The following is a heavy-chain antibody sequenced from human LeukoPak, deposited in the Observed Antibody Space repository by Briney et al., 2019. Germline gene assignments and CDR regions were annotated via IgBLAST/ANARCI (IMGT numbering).Heavy chain of an antibody. J-gene: IGHJ3*02. Sequence: GGSLRLSCAASGFTFSSYEMNWVRQAPGKGLEWVSYISSSGSTIYYADSVKGRFTISRNNAKNSLYLQMNSLRAEDTAVYYCASSGGSTWVTHDAFDIWGQGTMVTVSS. CDR1: GFTFSSYE. CDR3: ASSGGSTWVTHDAFDI. V-gene: IGHV3-48*03. D-gene: IGHD2-21*02. CDR2: ISSSGSTI.